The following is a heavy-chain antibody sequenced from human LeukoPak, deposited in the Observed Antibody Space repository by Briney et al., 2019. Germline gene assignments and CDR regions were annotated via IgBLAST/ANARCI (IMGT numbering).Heavy chain of an antibody. J-gene: IGHJ6*02. V-gene: IGHV3-9*01. Sequence: GGSLRLSCAASGFTFDDYAMHWVRHAPGKGLEWVSGISWNSGSIGYADSVKGRFTISRDNAKNSLYLQMNSLRAEDTALYYCAKDIIGYGHGSGNYYYYGMDVWGQGTTVTVSS. D-gene: IGHD3-10*01. CDR1: GFTFDDYA. CDR3: AKDIIGYGHGSGNYYYYGMDV. CDR2: ISWNSGSI.